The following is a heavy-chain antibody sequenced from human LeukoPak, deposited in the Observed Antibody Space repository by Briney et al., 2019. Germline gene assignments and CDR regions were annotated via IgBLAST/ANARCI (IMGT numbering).Heavy chain of an antibody. CDR2: ISNDEKSI. Sequence: PGGSLRLSCAASGFTFSIRGFHWVRQAPGKGLEWVAFISNDEKSIYYADSVKGRFTISRDNSRSTLYLQLNSLRADDTAVYYCARGLSRRDYFDHCSQGTLVTV. CDR1: GFTFSIRG. J-gene: IGHJ1*01. D-gene: IGHD5-24*01. V-gene: IGHV3-30*02. CDR3: ARGLSRRDYFDH.